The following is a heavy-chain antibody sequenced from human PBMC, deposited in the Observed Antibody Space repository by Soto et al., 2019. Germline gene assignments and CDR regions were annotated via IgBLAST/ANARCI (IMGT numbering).Heavy chain of an antibody. V-gene: IGHV1-69*01. D-gene: IGHD3-16*01. J-gene: IGHJ4*02. Sequence: QVQLVQSGAEVKKPGSSVKVSCKASGGTFSRYTISWVRQAPGQGLEWMGGIIPIFGAAKYAQKFQDRVTVTADESTSTAYMELSSLRSEDTAVYYCEQDANGNHLAYWGQGTLVTVSS. CDR2: IIPIFGAA. CDR3: EQDANGNHLAY. CDR1: GGTFSRYT.